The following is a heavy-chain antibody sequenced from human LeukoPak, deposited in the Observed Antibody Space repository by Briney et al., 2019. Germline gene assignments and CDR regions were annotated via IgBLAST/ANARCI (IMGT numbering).Heavy chain of an antibody. CDR3: ARPPTVTPFSAEYFQH. Sequence: GGSLRLSCSASGFTLRSYGMHWVRQAPGKGLEWVAVISYDGSTEYYADSVNGRFTISRDNSKNTLYLQMNSLRPEDTAVYYCARPPTVTPFSAEYFQHWGQGTLVTVSS. CDR1: GFTLRSYG. J-gene: IGHJ1*01. CDR2: ISYDGSTE. D-gene: IGHD4-17*01. V-gene: IGHV3-30*03.